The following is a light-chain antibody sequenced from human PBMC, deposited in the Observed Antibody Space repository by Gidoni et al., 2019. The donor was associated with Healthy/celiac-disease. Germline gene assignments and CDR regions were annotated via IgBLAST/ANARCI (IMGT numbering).Light chain of an antibody. J-gene: IGKJ1*01. CDR3: QQYNSYSVT. CDR1: QSISSW. Sequence: DIQMTQSPSTLSASVGDRVTIPCRASQSISSWLAWYQQKPGKAPKLLIYDASSLESGVPSSFSGSGSGTEFTLTISSLQPDDFATYYCQQYNSYSVTFGQGTKVEIK. CDR2: DAS. V-gene: IGKV1-5*01.